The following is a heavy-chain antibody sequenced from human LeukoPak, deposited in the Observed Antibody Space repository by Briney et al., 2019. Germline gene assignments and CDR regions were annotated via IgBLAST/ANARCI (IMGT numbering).Heavy chain of an antibody. D-gene: IGHD2-15*01. V-gene: IGHV4-59*01. CDR3: ARSGYCSGGSCSKDY. Sequence: SETLSLTCTVSGGSISSYYWSWIRQPPGKGLEWIGYIYYSVSTNYNPSLKSRVTISVDTSKNQFSLKLSSVTAADTAVYYCARSGYCSGGSCSKDYWGQGTLVTVSS. J-gene: IGHJ4*02. CDR2: IYYSVST. CDR1: GGSISSYY.